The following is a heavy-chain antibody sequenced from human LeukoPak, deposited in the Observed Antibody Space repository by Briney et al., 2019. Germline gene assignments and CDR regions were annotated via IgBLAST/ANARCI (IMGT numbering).Heavy chain of an antibody. J-gene: IGHJ4*02. CDR2: IIPTFGTA. Sequence: ASVKVSCKASGGTFSSYAINWVQQAPGQGLEWMGGIIPTFGTANYAQKFQDRVTITADESTSTAYMELSSLRSEDTAIYYCASRLYCSNTRCRNFPFAYWGQGTLVTVSS. D-gene: IGHD2-2*01. V-gene: IGHV1-69*01. CDR1: GGTFSSYA. CDR3: ASRLYCSNTRCRNFPFAY.